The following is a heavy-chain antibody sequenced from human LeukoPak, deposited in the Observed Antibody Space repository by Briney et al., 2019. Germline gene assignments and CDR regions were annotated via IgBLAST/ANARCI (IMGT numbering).Heavy chain of an antibody. CDR1: GYSISSGYY. Sequence: SETLSLTCTVSGYSISSGYYWSWIRQPAGKGLEWIGRVYASGNTNYNPSLKSRVTMSVDTSKIQFSLKLSSVTAADTAVYYCAREYGSGTSRHFDYWGQGTLVTVSS. CDR3: AREYGSGTSRHFDY. CDR2: VYASGNT. V-gene: IGHV4-4*07. J-gene: IGHJ4*02. D-gene: IGHD3-10*01.